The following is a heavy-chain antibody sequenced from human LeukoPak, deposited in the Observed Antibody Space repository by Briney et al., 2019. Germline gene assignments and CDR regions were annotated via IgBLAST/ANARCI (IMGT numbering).Heavy chain of an antibody. V-gene: IGHV1-69*06. CDR3: ARDRGGWYVEYFDY. J-gene: IGHJ4*02. CDR1: GGTFSSYA. Sequence: SVKVSCKASGGTFSSYAISWVRQAPGQGLEWMGGIIPIFGTANYAQKFQGRVTITADKSTSTAYMELSSLRSEDTAVYYCARDRGGWYVEYFDYWGQGTLVTVSS. D-gene: IGHD6-19*01. CDR2: IIPIFGTA.